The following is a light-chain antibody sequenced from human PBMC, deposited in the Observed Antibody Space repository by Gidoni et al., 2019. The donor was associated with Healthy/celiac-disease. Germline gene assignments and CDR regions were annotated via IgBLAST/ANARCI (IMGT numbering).Light chain of an antibody. V-gene: IGKV1-39*01. Sequence: DIQMTQSPSSLSASVGDRVTITCLARQSISSYLNWYQQKPGKAPKLLIYAASSLHSGVPSRFSGSGSGTDFTLTISSLLPEDFATYYCQPSYSTKFTFGPGTNVDIK. CDR3: QPSYSTKFT. CDR1: QSISSY. J-gene: IGKJ3*01. CDR2: AAS.